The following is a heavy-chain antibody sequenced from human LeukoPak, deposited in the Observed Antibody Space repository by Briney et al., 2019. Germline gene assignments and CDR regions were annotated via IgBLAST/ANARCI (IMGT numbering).Heavy chain of an antibody. CDR1: GGSFSTYY. V-gene: IGHV4-34*01. Sequence: SETLSLTCAVYGGSFSTYYWSWIRQSPGKGLEWIAEINHRGDTNYNPSVKSRVTISVNTSKNQFSLKVRSLTAADTAVYYCARGPTISETGYFDFWGQGTLVTVSS. D-gene: IGHD1-1*01. CDR3: ARGPTISETGYFDF. J-gene: IGHJ4*03. CDR2: INHRGDT.